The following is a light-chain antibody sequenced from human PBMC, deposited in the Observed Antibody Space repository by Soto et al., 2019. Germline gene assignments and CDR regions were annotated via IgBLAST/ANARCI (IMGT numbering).Light chain of an antibody. Sequence: QSVLTQPASVSGSPGQSITISCTGTSSEFCDFNYVFWYQQQPGKAPKLLIYDVNNRPSGVSNRFSGSKSGDTASLTISGLQAEDEADYYCTSYTTSITYVFGTGTKVTVL. CDR1: SSEFCDFNY. CDR3: TSYTTSITYV. CDR2: DVN. J-gene: IGLJ1*01. V-gene: IGLV2-14*03.